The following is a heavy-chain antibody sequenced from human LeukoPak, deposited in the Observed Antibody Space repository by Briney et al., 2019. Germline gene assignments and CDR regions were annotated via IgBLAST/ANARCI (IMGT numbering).Heavy chain of an antibody. J-gene: IGHJ5*02. CDR2: ISSSSSTI. Sequence: GGSLRLSCAASGFTFSSYSMNWLRQAPGKGLEWVSYISSSSSTIYYADSVKGRFTISRDNAKNTLYLQMHSCRVEDTAVYYLARDYPADRWVEGTLVTVCS. CDR3: ARDYPADR. CDR1: GFTFSSYS. V-gene: IGHV3-48*01. D-gene: IGHD6-25*01.